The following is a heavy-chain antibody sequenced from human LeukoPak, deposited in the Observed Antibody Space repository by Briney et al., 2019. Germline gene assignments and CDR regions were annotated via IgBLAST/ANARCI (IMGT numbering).Heavy chain of an antibody. CDR1: GFTFRTFA. Sequence: PGGSLTLSCATAGFTFRTFAMHWVRQAPGKGLEWLAVISYDGNNKFYADSVKGRFTISRDNSKSILFLQLNSLRLDDTATYYCARPTSGYNWNVAADSWGQGTLVTVSS. D-gene: IGHD1-1*01. J-gene: IGHJ5*02. V-gene: IGHV3-30-3*01. CDR3: ARPTSGYNWNVAADS. CDR2: ISYDGNNK.